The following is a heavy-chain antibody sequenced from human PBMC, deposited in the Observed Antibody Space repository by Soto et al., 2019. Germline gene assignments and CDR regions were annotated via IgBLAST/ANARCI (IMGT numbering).Heavy chain of an antibody. CDR3: AKDRGSSWTLFYYGMDV. CDR2: ISFDGSKK. V-gene: IGHV3-30*18. D-gene: IGHD6-13*01. Sequence: GGSLRLSCAVSGFTFSSYGMHWVRQPPGKGLEWVAVISFDGSKKYYADSVKGRFTISRDNSKNTLYLQMNSLRAEDTAVYYCAKDRGSSWTLFYYGMDVWGQGTTVTVSS. J-gene: IGHJ6*02. CDR1: GFTFSSYG.